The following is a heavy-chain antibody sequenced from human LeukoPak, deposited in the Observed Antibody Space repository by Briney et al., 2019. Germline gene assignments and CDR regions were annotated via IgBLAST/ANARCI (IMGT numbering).Heavy chain of an antibody. J-gene: IGHJ3*02. V-gene: IGHV3-21*04. CDR1: GFTFSSYS. CDR3: ARGGGGPLGDAFDI. D-gene: IGHD2-15*01. CDR2: ISSSSSYI. Sequence: PGGSLRLSCAASGFTFSSYSMNWVRQAPGKGLEWVSSISSSSSYIYYADSVKGRFTISRDNAKNSLYLQMNSLRAEDTAVYYCARGGGGPLGDAFDIWGQGTMVTVSS.